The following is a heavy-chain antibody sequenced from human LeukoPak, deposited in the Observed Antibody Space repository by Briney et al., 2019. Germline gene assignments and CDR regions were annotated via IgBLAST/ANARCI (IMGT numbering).Heavy chain of an antibody. Sequence: GSSLRLSCAASGFTFSSYSMNWVRQAPGKGLEWVSYISSSSSTIYYADSVKGRFTISRDNSKNTLYLQMNSLRADDTAVYYCARERIYYGSGRDLTDARLYYYYGMDVWGRGTTVTVSS. CDR3: ARERIYYGSGRDLTDARLYYYYGMDV. D-gene: IGHD3-10*01. V-gene: IGHV3-48*01. J-gene: IGHJ6*02. CDR1: GFTFSSYS. CDR2: ISSSSSTI.